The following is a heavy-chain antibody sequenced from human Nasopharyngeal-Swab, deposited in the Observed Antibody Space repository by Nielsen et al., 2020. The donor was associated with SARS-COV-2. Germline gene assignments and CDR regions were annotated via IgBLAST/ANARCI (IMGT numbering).Heavy chain of an antibody. Sequence: GGSLRLSFVASEFTVNDYVIHWVRQAPGKGLEWVGRIKGKTDGGTTDYAAPVKGRFTISRDDSTNMLYLQMNSLKTEDTAVYYCTTDSVMVRGLSIRDYWGQGTLVSVSS. J-gene: IGHJ4*02. D-gene: IGHD3-10*01. CDR3: TTDSVMVRGLSIRDY. CDR2: IKGKTDGGTT. V-gene: IGHV3-15*01. CDR1: EFTVNDYV.